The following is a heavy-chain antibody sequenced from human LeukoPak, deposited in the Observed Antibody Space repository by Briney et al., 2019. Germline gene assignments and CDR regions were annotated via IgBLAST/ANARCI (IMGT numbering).Heavy chain of an antibody. J-gene: IGHJ6*03. D-gene: IGHD5-18*01. V-gene: IGHV1-69*06. CDR2: IIPIFGTA. CDR1: GGTFSSYA. CDR3: ARMNVDTAMVTDYYYYYMDV. Sequence: ASVKVSCKASGGTFSSYAISWVRQAPGQGLEWMGGIIPIFGTANYAQKLQGRVTITADKSTSTAYMELSSLRSEDTAVYYCARMNVDTAMVTDYYYYYMDVWGKGTTVTVSS.